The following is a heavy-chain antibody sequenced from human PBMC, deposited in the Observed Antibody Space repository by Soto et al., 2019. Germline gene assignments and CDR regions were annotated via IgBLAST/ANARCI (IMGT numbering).Heavy chain of an antibody. CDR2: IYWDDDK. D-gene: IGHD4-17*01. CDR1: GFSLSTSGVG. Sequence: QITLKESGPTLLKPTQTLTLTCTFSGFSLSTSGVGVGWIRQPPGKALEWLALIYWDDDKRYSPSLKSRLTITKDAAKNQVVLTMTNMDPVNTATYYCAHSREPYTVTTSAYYFQHWGEGTMVTVSS. V-gene: IGHV2-5*02. J-gene: IGHJ1*01. CDR3: AHSREPYTVTTSAYYFQH.